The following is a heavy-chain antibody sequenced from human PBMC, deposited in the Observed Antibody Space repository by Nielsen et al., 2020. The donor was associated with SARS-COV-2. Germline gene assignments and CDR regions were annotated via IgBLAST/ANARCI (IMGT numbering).Heavy chain of an antibody. D-gene: IGHD3-3*01. CDR2: IYYSGST. J-gene: IGHJ5*02. Sequence: SETLSLTCTVSGGSISSYYWSWIRQPPGKGLEWIGYIYYSGSTNYNPSLKSRVTISVDTSKNQFSLKLSSVTSADTALYYCARGRTYNFWSGYNWFDPWGQGTLVTVSS. CDR1: GGSISSYY. CDR3: ARGRTYNFWSGYNWFDP. V-gene: IGHV4-59*12.